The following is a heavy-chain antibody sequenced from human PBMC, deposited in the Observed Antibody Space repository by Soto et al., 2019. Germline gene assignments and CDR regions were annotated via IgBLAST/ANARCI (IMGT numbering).Heavy chain of an antibody. Sequence: QVQLQESGPGLAEPSGTLSLTCTVSGGSITKAHWWNWVRRPPGKGLEWIGEISHTGTTNYNPSLKSRATISVDMSKNHFSLRLRSVTAADTAMYYCTKDHTGADAFEIWGQGIMVTVSS. CDR2: ISHTGTT. CDR1: GGSITKAHW. V-gene: IGHV4-4*02. D-gene: IGHD7-27*01. CDR3: TKDHTGADAFEI. J-gene: IGHJ3*02.